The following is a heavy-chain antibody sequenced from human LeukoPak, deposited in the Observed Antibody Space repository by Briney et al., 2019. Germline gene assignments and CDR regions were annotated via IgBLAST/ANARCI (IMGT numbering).Heavy chain of an antibody. CDR2: IYTSGST. CDR1: GGSISSGSYY. V-gene: IGHV4-61*02. D-gene: IGHD3-10*01. CDR3: ASDGWFGDEPATFDP. Sequence: PSQTLSLTCTVSGGSISSGSYYWSWIRQPAGKGLEWIGRIYTSGSTNYNPSLKSRVTISVDTSKNQFSLKLSSVSSADTAVYYCASDGWFGDEPATFDPWGQRTLVTVSS. J-gene: IGHJ5*02.